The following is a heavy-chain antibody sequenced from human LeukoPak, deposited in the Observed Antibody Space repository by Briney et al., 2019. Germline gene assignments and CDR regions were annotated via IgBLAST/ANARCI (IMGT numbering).Heavy chain of an antibody. CDR2: IYHSGST. V-gene: IGHV4-38-2*02. Sequence: SETLSLTCAVSGLSISSGYYWGWIRQPPGKGLEWIGSIYHSGSTYYNPSLKSRVTISVDTSKNQFSLKVNSVTAADTAVYYCARDTGSAIWWYWGQGTLVTVSS. CDR3: ARDTGSAIWWY. J-gene: IGHJ4*02. CDR1: GLSISSGYY. D-gene: IGHD2-15*01.